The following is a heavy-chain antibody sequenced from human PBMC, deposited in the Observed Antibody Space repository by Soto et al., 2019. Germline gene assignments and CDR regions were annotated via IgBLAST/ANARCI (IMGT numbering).Heavy chain of an antibody. CDR3: AKAQRYYYGSGSYYKSDYYYYYYMDV. CDR1: GFTFDDYA. CDR2: ISWNSGSI. D-gene: IGHD3-10*01. J-gene: IGHJ6*03. Sequence: GGSLRLSCAASGFTFDDYAMHWVRQAPGKGLEWVSGISWNSGSIGYADSVKGRFTISRDNAKNSLYLQMNSLRAEDTALYYCAKAQRYYYGSGSYYKSDYYYYYYMDVWGKGTTVTVSS. V-gene: IGHV3-9*01.